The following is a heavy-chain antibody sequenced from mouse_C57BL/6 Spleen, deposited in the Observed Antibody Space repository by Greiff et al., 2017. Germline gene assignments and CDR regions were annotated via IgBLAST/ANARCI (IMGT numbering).Heavy chain of an antibody. CDR3: ARGHYDYIYAMDY. CDR1: GYSITSGYY. V-gene: IGHV3-6*01. Sequence: EVKLMESGPGLVKPSQSLSLTCSVTGYSITSGYYWNWIRQFPGNKLEWMGYISNDGSTNYNPSLKNLISITRDTSKNQFFLKLNSVTTEDTATYYCARGHYDYIYAMDYWGQGTSVTVSS. J-gene: IGHJ4*01. CDR2: ISNDGST. D-gene: IGHD2-4*01.